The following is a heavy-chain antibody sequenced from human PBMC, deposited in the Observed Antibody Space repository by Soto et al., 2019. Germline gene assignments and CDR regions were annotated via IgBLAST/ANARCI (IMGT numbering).Heavy chain of an antibody. CDR1: GYTFTRSG. CDR2: ISSYNGDT. D-gene: IGHD5-12*01. J-gene: IGHJ6*02. V-gene: IGHV1-18*01. Sequence: QVQLVQSGAEVKKPGASVKVSCKASGYTFTRSGISWVRQAPGQGPEWMGWISSYNGDTNYAQTFQGRVTITTDTSKSTAYMELRSLRSDDTAVYYCAREGVAPYYYYGMDVWGQGTPVTVSS. CDR3: AREGVAPYYYYGMDV.